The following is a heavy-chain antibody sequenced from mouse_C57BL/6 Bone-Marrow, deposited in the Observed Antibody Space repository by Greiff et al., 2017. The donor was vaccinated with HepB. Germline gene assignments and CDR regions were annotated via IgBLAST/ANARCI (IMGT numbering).Heavy chain of an antibody. CDR3: ARWGLRGGY. V-gene: IGHV1-61*01. J-gene: IGHJ2*01. D-gene: IGHD2-4*01. CDR1: GYTFTSYW. Sequence: VKLQQPGAELVRPGSSVKLSCKASGYTFTSYWMDWVKQRPGQGLEWIGNIYPSDSETHYNQKFKDKATLTVDKSSSTAYMQLSSLTSEDSAVYYCARWGLRGGYWGQGTTLTVSS. CDR2: IYPSDSET.